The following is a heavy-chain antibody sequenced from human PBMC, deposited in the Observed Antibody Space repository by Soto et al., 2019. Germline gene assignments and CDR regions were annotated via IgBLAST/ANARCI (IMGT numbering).Heavy chain of an antibody. CDR1: GDSIIRSF. Sequence: QVQLQESGPRLVKSSETLSLVCSVSGDSIIRSFWGWIRQSPGKGLQYIGYISDSGVTDYDPSLKIRATISVDTSKNQFSLKLTSVTAADTAVYYRARGAGDFSGPDSFDIWGQGTMVTVSS. J-gene: IGHJ3*02. CDR3: ARGAGDFSGPDSFDI. CDR2: ISDSGVT. V-gene: IGHV4-59*01. D-gene: IGHD3-10*01.